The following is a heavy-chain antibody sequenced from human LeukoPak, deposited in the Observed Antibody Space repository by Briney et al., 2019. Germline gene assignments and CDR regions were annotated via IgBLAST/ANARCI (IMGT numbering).Heavy chain of an antibody. D-gene: IGHD3-22*01. V-gene: IGHV3-23*01. CDR2: VSGADGTT. J-gene: IGHJ4*02. CDR3: AKQTRYDSPAGGRGFDY. CDR1: GFTFSAYG. Sequence: GSLRLSCAAYGFTFSAYGMSWVRQPPRKGLEWVSGVSGADGTTYYADSVKGRFTISRDNSKSTLYLQMNNLRAEDTAVYYCAKQTRYDSPAGGRGFDYWGQGTLVSVSS.